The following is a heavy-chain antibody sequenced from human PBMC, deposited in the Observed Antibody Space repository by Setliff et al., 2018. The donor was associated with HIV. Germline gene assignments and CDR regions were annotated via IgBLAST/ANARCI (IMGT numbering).Heavy chain of an antibody. CDR1: GFTFGSYG. D-gene: IGHD3-10*01. Sequence: GGSLRLSCTTSGFTFGSYGMHWVRQAPGKGLEWVANIWYDGSEKYYADSVKGRFTISRDKSKNTLYLQMNSLRTEDTAVYYCTTAVAQNWYGSGNENYWGQGTLVTVSS. CDR2: IWYDGSEK. V-gene: IGHV3-33*01. J-gene: IGHJ4*02. CDR3: TTAVAQNWYGSGNENY.